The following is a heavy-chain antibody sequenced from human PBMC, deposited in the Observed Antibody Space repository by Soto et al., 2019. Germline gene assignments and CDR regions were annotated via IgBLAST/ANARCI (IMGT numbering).Heavy chain of an antibody. CDR3: AREANLPAVYSGSYYILDY. J-gene: IGHJ4*02. CDR2: ISYDGSNK. CDR1: GFTFSSYA. Sequence: GESLKISCAASGFTFSSYAMHWVRQAPGKGLEWVAVISYDGSNKYYADSVKGRFTISRDNSKNTLYLQMNSLRAEDTAVYYCAREANLPAVYSGSYYILDYWGQGTLVTVSS. D-gene: IGHD1-26*01. V-gene: IGHV3-30-3*01.